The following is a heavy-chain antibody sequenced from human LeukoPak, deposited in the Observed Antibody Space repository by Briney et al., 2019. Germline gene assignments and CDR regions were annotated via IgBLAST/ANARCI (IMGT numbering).Heavy chain of an antibody. J-gene: IGHJ4*02. CDR2: ISSTSSPI. V-gene: IGHV3-48*01. CDR1: GFTFSSYS. D-gene: IGHD3-22*01. Sequence: GGSLRLSCVASGFTFSSYSMNWVRQAPGKGLERVSYISSTSSPIYYWDSEKGRFTISRDNAKNSLYLQMNSLRAEDTAVYYCARSPYFYDSSGLHFDYWGQGILVTVSS. CDR3: ARSPYFYDSSGLHFDY.